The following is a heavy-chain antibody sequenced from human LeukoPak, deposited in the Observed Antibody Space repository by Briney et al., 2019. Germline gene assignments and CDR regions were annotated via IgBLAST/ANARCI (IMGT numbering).Heavy chain of an antibody. CDR2: ISAYNGNT. D-gene: IGHD3-22*01. CDR3: ATVKSYYYDSSGYSSFDY. CDR1: GYTFTSYG. V-gene: IGHV1-18*01. J-gene: IGHJ4*02. Sequence: ASVKVSCKASGYTFTSYGISWVRQAPGQGLEWMGWISAYNGNTNYAQKLQGRVTMTTDTSTSTAYMELRSLRSDDTAVYYCATVKSYYYDSSGYSSFDYWGQGTLVTVSS.